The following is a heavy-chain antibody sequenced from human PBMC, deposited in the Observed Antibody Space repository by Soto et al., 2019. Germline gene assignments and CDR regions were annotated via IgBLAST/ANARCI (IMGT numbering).Heavy chain of an antibody. J-gene: IGHJ3*02. Sequence: ASVKVSCKASGGTFSSYAISWVRQAPGQGLEWMGGIIPIFGTANYAQKFQGRVTITADESTSTAYMELSSLRSEDTAVYYCAAGIYCGGGSCHSHPGDGFDSWGQGTMVTIAS. V-gene: IGHV1-69*13. CDR2: IIPIFGTA. D-gene: IGHD2-15*01. CDR1: GGTFSSYA. CDR3: AAGIYCGGGSCHSHPGDGFDS.